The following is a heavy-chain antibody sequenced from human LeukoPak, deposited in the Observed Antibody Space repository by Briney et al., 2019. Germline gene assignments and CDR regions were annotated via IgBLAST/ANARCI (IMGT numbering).Heavy chain of an antibody. Sequence: GGSLRLSCLASKFTFNNYAMTWVRQAPGKGLEWVSSISGSGDNMDYADSVKGRFTISRDNSENTLYLQMNSLRAEDTAVYYCAKDMWRLTTVTRCPDYWGQGTLVTVSS. V-gene: IGHV3-23*01. D-gene: IGHD4-17*01. J-gene: IGHJ4*02. CDR2: ISGSGDNM. CDR1: KFTFNNYA. CDR3: AKDMWRLTTVTRCPDY.